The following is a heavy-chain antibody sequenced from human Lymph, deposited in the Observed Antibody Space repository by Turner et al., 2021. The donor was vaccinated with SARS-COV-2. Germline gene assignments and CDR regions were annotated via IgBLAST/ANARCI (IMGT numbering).Heavy chain of an antibody. J-gene: IGHJ4*02. Sequence: QVQLVESGGGGVQLGRSLGLSCAAYGFTFSSYAMHWGRQAPGKGLECVAVVSYEGNNKYYADAVKGRFTISRDNSKNTLYLQMNSLRTEDTAVYYCARTHSGNYLSAFDSWGQGTLVTVSS. CDR1: GFTFSSYA. CDR3: ARTHSGNYLSAFDS. D-gene: IGHD1-26*01. CDR2: VSYEGNNK. V-gene: IGHV3-30-3*01.